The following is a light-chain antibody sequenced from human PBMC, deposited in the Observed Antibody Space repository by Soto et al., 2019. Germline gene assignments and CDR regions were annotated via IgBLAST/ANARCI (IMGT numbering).Light chain of an antibody. CDR2: GAS. J-gene: IGKJ1*01. Sequence: EIVMTQSPATLSVSPGERATLSCRASQSISIHLAWYQQQPGQGPRLLIYGASTRDTGTPARFSGSGSGTEFTLTISSRQSEDFAVYYCQQYDSWPSWTFGQGTKVEIK. V-gene: IGKV3-15*01. CDR1: QSISIH. CDR3: QQYDSWPSWT.